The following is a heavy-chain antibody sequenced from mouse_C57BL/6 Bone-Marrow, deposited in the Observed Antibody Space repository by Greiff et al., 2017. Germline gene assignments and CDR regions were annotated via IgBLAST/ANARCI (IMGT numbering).Heavy chain of an antibody. CDR1: GYSFTGYY. D-gene: IGHD1-1*01. Sequence: EVQLVESGPELVKPGASVKISCKASGYSFTGYYMNWVKQSPEKSLEWIGEFNPSTGGTTYNQKFKAKATLTVDKSSSTAYMQLKSLTSEDSAVYYCARGPLYYYGSSYWYFDVWGTGTTVTVSS. V-gene: IGHV1-42*01. CDR3: ARGPLYYYGSSYWYFDV. J-gene: IGHJ1*03. CDR2: FNPSTGGT.